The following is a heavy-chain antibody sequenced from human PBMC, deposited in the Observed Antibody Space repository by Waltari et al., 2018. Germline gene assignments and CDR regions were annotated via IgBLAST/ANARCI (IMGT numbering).Heavy chain of an antibody. CDR1: GFHFSKAW. V-gene: IGHV3-15*01. J-gene: IGHJ3*01. D-gene: IGHD5-18*01. Sequence: EVQLVESGGGLVKPGGSLRLSCSDSGFHFSKAWMNWLRQAPGKGLEWVGRIKSTVDGGTTDYAAPVQGRFTISRDDSKNTLYLQMSSLRTEDTAVYYCLFVDTALIIPDVFDLWGQGTLVTVSS. CDR2: IKSTVDGGTT. CDR3: LFVDTALIIPDVFDL.